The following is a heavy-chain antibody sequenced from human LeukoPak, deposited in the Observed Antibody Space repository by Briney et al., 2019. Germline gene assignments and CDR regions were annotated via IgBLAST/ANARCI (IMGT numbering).Heavy chain of an antibody. D-gene: IGHD3-9*01. Sequence: GESLNISCQGSGYSFTSYWIGWVRKMPGKGLEWLGIIYPGDSDTRYSPSFQGQVTISADKSISTAYLQWSSLKASDTAMYYCARHANYDILTGYYTPFDYWGQGTLVTVSS. V-gene: IGHV5-51*01. CDR2: IYPGDSDT. CDR3: ARHANYDILTGYYTPFDY. CDR1: GYSFTSYW. J-gene: IGHJ4*02.